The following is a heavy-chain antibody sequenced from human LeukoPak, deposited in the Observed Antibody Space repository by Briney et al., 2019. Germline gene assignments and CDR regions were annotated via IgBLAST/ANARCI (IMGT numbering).Heavy chain of an antibody. D-gene: IGHD3-22*01. J-gene: IGHJ4*02. Sequence: GRSLRLSCAASGLISSSYAMHWVRQAPGKGLEWVAVISYDGNNKYYADSEKGRFTISRDNSKNTLYLQMNSLRAEDTAVYYCAIGVVREPTDYWGQGTLVTVSS. V-gene: IGHV3-30-3*02. CDR1: GLISSSYA. CDR2: ISYDGNNK. CDR3: AIGVVREPTDY.